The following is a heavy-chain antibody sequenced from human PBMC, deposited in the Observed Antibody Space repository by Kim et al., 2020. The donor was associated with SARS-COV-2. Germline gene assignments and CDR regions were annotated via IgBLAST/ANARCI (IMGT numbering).Heavy chain of an antibody. Sequence: GGSLRLSCEASGFIFSNYGMHWVRQAPGKGLEWVAVIWYDGTYKYYADSMKGRFTISRDNPKKTLFLQMNSLRVEDTAVYFCAREGETTVTHPNPGYLDLWGRGTLVTVSS. V-gene: IGHV3-33*01. CDR1: GFIFSNYG. CDR2: IWYDGTYK. J-gene: IGHJ2*01. D-gene: IGHD4-17*01. CDR3: AREGETTVTHPNPGYLDL.